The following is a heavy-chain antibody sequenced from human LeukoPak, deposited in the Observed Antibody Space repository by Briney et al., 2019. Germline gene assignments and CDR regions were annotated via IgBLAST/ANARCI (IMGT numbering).Heavy chain of an antibody. CDR1: GGTFSSYA. CDR3: ASTSSGWYFDY. V-gene: IGHV1-69*05. Sequence: SVKVSCKASGGTFSSYAISWVRQAPGRGLEWMGGIIPIFGTAIYAQKFQGRVTITTDESTSTAYMELSSLRSEDTAVYYCASTSSGWYFDYWGQGTLVTVSS. D-gene: IGHD6-19*01. CDR2: IIPIFGTA. J-gene: IGHJ4*02.